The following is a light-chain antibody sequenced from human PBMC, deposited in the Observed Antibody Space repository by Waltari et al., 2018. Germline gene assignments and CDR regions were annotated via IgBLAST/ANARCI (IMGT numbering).Light chain of an antibody. V-gene: IGLV3-21*02. CDR1: HLGSKS. CDR3: QVWDSPSDPPEV. Sequence: SHVLTQPPSVSVAPGQTARITCVGNHLGSKSVHWYQQKPGQAPVLVAYDDGDRASGGPERCSGSNSGNTATLTIIRVEAGDEADYFCQVWDSPSDPPEVFGGGTKLTVL. CDR2: DDG. J-gene: IGLJ2*01.